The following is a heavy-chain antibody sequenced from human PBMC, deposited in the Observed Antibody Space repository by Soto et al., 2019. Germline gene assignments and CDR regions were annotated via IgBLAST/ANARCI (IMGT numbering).Heavy chain of an antibody. J-gene: IGHJ4*02. Sequence: ASVKVSCKASGYTFTGYYIHWVRQAPGQGLEWMGWINPKSGDTNYAQKFQGRVSMTRDTSITTAYMEVSRLKSDDTAVYYCARGSTRMGALPPYWGQGTLVTVSS. CDR1: GYTFTGYY. CDR3: ARGSTRMGALPPY. V-gene: IGHV1-2*02. D-gene: IGHD1-26*01. CDR2: INPKSGDT.